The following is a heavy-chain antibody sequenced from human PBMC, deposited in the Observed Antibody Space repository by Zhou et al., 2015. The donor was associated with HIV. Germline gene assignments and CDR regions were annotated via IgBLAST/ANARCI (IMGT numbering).Heavy chain of an antibody. CDR1: GGTFSSYA. V-gene: IGHV1-69*01. CDR2: IIPIFGTA. J-gene: IGHJ4*02. D-gene: IGHD3-10*01. Sequence: QVQLVQSGAEVKKPGSSVKVSCKASGGTFSSYAISWVRQAPGQGLEWMGGIIPIFGTANYAQKFQGRVTITADESTSTAYMELSSLRSEDTAVYYCAREAHLIGVVQGEPRKYFDYWGQGTLVTVSS. CDR3: AREAHLIGVVQGEPRKYFDY.